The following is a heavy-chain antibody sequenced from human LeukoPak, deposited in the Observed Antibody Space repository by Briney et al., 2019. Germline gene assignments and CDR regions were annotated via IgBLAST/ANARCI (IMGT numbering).Heavy chain of an antibody. Sequence: GASVKVSCKASGGTFSSYAISWERQAPGQGLEWMGGIIPIFGTANYAQKFQGRVTITADESTSTAYMELSSLRSEDTAVYYCARGYSYGHKGRYYFDYWGQGTLVTVSS. V-gene: IGHV1-69*01. CDR3: ARGYSYGHKGRYYFDY. CDR2: IIPIFGTA. D-gene: IGHD5-18*01. CDR1: GGTFSSYA. J-gene: IGHJ4*02.